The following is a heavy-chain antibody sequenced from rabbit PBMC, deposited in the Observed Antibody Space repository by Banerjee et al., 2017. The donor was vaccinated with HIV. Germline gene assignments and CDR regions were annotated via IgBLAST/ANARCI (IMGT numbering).Heavy chain of an antibody. CDR3: ARFFPPNSAAYDL. CDR1: GFSFSSSDY. CDR2: IDSTNNK. Sequence: QSLEESGGDLVKPGASLTLTCTASGFSFSSSDYMCWVRQAPGKGLEWIGCIDSTNNKWYASWLNGRFTFSRSTSLNTVDLKVTSLTGADTATYFCARFFPPNSAAYDLWGPGTLVTVS. D-gene: IGHD7-1*01. J-gene: IGHJ6*01. V-gene: IGHV1S43*01.